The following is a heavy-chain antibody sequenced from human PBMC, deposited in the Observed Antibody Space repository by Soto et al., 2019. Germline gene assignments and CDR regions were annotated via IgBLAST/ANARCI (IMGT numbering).Heavy chain of an antibody. Sequence: EVQLLESGGGLVQPGGSLRLSCAASGFTFSSYAMSWVRQAPGKGLEWGSAISGSGGSTYYAGSVKGRFTISSDNSKNTLYLQMNSLRAEDTAVYYCAKEERYFDWLDAFDIWGQGTMVTVSS. CDR3: AKEERYFDWLDAFDI. V-gene: IGHV3-23*01. CDR1: GFTFSSYA. D-gene: IGHD3-9*01. CDR2: ISGSGGST. J-gene: IGHJ3*02.